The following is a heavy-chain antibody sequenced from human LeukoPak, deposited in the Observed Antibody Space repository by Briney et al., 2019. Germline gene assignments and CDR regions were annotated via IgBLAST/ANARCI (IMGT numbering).Heavy chain of an antibody. V-gene: IGHV1-3*01. Sequence: ASVKVSCKASGYTFTSYAMHWVRQAPGQRLEWMGWINAGNGNTKYSQRFQGRVTITRDTSASTAYMELSSLRSEDTAVYYCARGRPIVVVPAAINYYYAMDVWGKGTTATVSS. D-gene: IGHD2-2*02. CDR1: GYTFTSYA. J-gene: IGHJ6*04. CDR2: INAGNGNT. CDR3: ARGRPIVVVPAAINYYYAMDV.